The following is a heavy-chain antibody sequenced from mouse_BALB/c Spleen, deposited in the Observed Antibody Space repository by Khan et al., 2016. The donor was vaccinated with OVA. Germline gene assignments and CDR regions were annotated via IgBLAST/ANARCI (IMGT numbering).Heavy chain of an antibody. J-gene: IGHJ3*01. V-gene: IGHV5-6*01. CDR2: INTGGAYT. Sequence: EVQLVESGGDLVRPGGSLKLSCAASGFTFSTYGMSWVRQTPDKRLEWVATINTGGAYTYYPDSVKGRSTISRDNAKHTPYMQLSSLKSEDTAIYYCARLTYYDNSEGFAYWGQGTLVTVSA. D-gene: IGHD2-4*01. CDR3: ARLTYYDNSEGFAY. CDR1: GFTFSTYG.